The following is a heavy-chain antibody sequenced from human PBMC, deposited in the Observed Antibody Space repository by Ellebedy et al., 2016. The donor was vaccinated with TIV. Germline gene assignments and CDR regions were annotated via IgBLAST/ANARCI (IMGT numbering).Heavy chain of an antibody. Sequence: MPSETLSLTCTVSGGSISSNYWDWIRQPPGKGLEWIGYIYNSVITNYNPSLKSRVTMSVDTSKRQLSLKLRSATAADTAVYYCARRYSGSSYHYFDYWGQGTLVIVSS. J-gene: IGHJ4*02. CDR1: GGSISSNY. D-gene: IGHD1-26*01. CDR2: IYNSVIT. V-gene: IGHV4-59*08. CDR3: ARRYSGSSYHYFDY.